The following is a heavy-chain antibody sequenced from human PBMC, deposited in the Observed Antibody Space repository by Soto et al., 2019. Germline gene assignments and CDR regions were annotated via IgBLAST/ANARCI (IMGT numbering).Heavy chain of an antibody. D-gene: IGHD3-9*01. CDR2: INPNSGGT. Sequence: QVQLVQSGAEVKKPGASVKVSCKASGYTFTGYYMHWVRQAPGQGLEWMGWINPNSGGTNYAQKFQGWVTMTRDTSISTAYMELSSLRSDDTAVYYCARDVGLRYFDWLLPPAFGMDVWGQGTTVTVSS. J-gene: IGHJ6*02. V-gene: IGHV1-2*04. CDR1: GYTFTGYY. CDR3: ARDVGLRYFDWLLPPAFGMDV.